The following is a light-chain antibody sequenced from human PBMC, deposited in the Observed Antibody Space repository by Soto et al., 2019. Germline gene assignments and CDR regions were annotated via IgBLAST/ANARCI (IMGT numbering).Light chain of an antibody. J-gene: IGLJ1*01. Sequence: QSVLTQPASVSGSPGQSITISCTGTTSDIGDYNYVSWYQHLPDKVPKLIISLVSNRPSGVSNRFSGSKSGNTASLTISGLQAEDEGDYYCTSWGIXGPGTKVTVL. CDR3: TSWGI. V-gene: IGLV2-14*01. CDR2: LVS. CDR1: TSDIGDYNY.